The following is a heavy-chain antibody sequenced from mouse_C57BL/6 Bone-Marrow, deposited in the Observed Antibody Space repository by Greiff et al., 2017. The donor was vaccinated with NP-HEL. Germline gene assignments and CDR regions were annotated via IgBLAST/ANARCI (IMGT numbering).Heavy chain of an antibody. CDR3: ARSPDGYYSSWFAY. CDR1: GFSLSTSGMG. D-gene: IGHD2-3*01. V-gene: IGHV8-12*01. J-gene: IGHJ3*01. Sequence: QVTLKESGPGILQSSQTLSLTCSFSGFSLSTSGMGVSWIRQPSGKGLEWLAHIYWDDDKRYNPSLKSRLTISKDTSRNQVFLKITSVDTADTATYYCARSPDGYYSSWFAYWGQGTLVTVSA. CDR2: IYWDDDK.